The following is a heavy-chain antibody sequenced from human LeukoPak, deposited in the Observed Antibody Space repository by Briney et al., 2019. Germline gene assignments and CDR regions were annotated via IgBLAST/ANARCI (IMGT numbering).Heavy chain of an antibody. CDR1: GYTFNSYG. CDR2: ISAYNGHT. V-gene: IGHV1-18*01. J-gene: IGHJ4*02. D-gene: IGHD2-15*01. CDR3: ARSVGYCSGTSCSPVDY. Sequence: ASVKVSCKASGYTFNSYGISWVRQAPGQGLEWMGWISAYNGHTNYAQKFQGRVTLTRDTSISTAYMELSRLRSDDTAVYYCARSVGYCSGTSCSPVDYWGQGTLVTVSS.